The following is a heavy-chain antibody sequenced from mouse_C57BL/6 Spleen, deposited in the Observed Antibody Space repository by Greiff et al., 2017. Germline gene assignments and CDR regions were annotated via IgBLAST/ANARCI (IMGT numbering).Heavy chain of an antibody. V-gene: IGHV5-6*01. J-gene: IGHJ2*01. CDR3: ARRKTPRFDYFDY. Sequence: EVQGVESGGDLVKPGGSLKLPCAASGFTFSSYGMSWVRQTPDKRLEWVATISSGGSYTYYPDSVKGRFTISRDNAKNTLYLQRSSLKSEDTAMYYCARRKTPRFDYFDYWGQGTTLTVSS. CDR1: GFTFSSYG. D-gene: IGHD3-2*01. CDR2: ISSGGSYT.